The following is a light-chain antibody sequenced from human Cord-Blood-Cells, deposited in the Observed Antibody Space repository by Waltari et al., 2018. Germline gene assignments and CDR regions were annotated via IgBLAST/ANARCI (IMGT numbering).Light chain of an antibody. CDR3: QQRSNWPPWT. Sequence: EIVMTQSPATLSVSPGERATLSCRASQSVSSNLVWYQQKPGQAPRLLIYGASNRATGIPARFSGSGSGTDFTLTISSLEPEDFAVYYCQQRSNWPPWTFGPGTKVDIK. V-gene: IGKV3-11*01. CDR1: QSVSSN. CDR2: GAS. J-gene: IGKJ3*01.